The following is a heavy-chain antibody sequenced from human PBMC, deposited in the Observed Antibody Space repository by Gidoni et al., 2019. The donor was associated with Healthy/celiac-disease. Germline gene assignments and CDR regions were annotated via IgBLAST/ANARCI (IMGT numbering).Heavy chain of an antibody. CDR1: GSTFPSYA. J-gene: IGHJ5*02. Sequence: QVQLVQSGAEVKKPGASVTVSCKASGSTFPSYAMHWVRQAPGQRLEWMGWINAGNGNTKYSQKFQGRVTITRDTSASTAYMELSSLRSEDTAVYYCARDPRGYCSSTSCSNWFDPWGQGTLVTVSS. V-gene: IGHV1-3*01. CDR2: INAGNGNT. CDR3: ARDPRGYCSSTSCSNWFDP. D-gene: IGHD2-2*01.